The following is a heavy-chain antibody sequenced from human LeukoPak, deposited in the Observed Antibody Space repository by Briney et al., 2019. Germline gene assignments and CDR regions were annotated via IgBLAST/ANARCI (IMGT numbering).Heavy chain of an antibody. CDR3: ARDLTDIVVVPAAIGPPSRDAFDI. Sequence: GGSLRLSCAASGFTFSSYSMNWVRQAPGKGLEWVSSISSSSSYIYYADSVKGRFTISRDNAKNSLYLQMNSLRAEDTAVYYCARDLTDIVVVPAAIGPPSRDAFDIWGQGTMVTVSS. J-gene: IGHJ3*02. V-gene: IGHV3-21*01. CDR1: GFTFSSYS. CDR2: ISSSSSYI. D-gene: IGHD2-2*02.